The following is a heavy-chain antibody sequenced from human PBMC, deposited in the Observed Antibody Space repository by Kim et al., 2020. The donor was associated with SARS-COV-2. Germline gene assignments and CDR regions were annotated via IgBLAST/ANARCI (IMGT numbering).Heavy chain of an antibody. CDR1: EFTFSSYW. D-gene: IGHD4-4*01. V-gene: IGHV3-74*01. CDR2: LKSDGSIT. J-gene: IGHJ4*01. CDR3: ASGYEEGSNEHPPFDY. Sequence: GGSLRLSCVASEFTFSSYWMQWVRQAPGKGLVWVSRLKSDGSITSYADSVRGRFTISRDNAKNTLYLQMNSLTVEDTALYYCASGYEEGSNEHPPFDYWG.